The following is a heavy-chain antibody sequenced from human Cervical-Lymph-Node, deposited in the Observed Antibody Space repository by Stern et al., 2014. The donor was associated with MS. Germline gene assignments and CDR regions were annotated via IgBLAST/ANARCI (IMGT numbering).Heavy chain of an antibody. Sequence: QVQLVESGGGVVQPGRSLRLSCAESGFTFSNYGMHWVRQAPGKGLAWLAVIWYDGNKKYYADSVKGRFTISRDNSKNTLFLQMSSLTAEDTALYYCARGNWNYEGMGYWGQGTLVTVSS. V-gene: IGHV3-33*01. J-gene: IGHJ4*02. CDR3: ARGNWNYEGMGY. CDR2: IWYDGNKK. CDR1: GFTFSNYG. D-gene: IGHD1-7*01.